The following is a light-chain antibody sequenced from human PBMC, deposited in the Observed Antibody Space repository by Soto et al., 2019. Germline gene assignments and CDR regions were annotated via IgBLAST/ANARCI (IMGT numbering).Light chain of an antibody. J-gene: IGLJ2*01. CDR1: NSDVGGYNY. CDR3: SSHTSSSTRVV. V-gene: IGLV2-14*01. CDR2: DVS. Sequence: QSALTQPASVSGSPGQSITISCTGTNSDVGGYNYVSWYQQHPGKAPKLLIYDVSNRPSGVSNRFSASKSGNTVSLTISGLQAEDEADYYCSSHTSSSTRVVFGGGTKLTVL.